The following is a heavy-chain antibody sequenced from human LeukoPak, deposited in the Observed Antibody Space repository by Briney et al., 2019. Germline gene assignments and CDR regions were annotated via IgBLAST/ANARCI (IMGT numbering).Heavy chain of an antibody. J-gene: IGHJ4*02. V-gene: IGHV3-30*18. CDR2: ISYDGTNK. CDR3: AKENDFVY. Sequence: GGSLRLSCAASGFTFSNYDMHWVRQAPGKGLEWVAVISYDGTNKYYADSVKGRFTISRDNSKSTLYLQMNSLRAEDTAVYYCAKENDFVYWGQGTLVTISS. D-gene: IGHD3-3*01. CDR1: GFTFSNYD.